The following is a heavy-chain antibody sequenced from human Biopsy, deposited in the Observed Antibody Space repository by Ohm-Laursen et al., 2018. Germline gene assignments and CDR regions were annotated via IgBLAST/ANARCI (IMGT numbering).Heavy chain of an antibody. V-gene: IGHV4-61*01. D-gene: IGHD6-19*01. J-gene: IGHJ4*02. CDR2: IYDRGSTA. CDR3: ARGMRSSGWPYFDS. CDR1: GDSVSSGSFY. Sequence: SETLSLTCTVSGDSVSSGSFYWTWIRQPPGQGLEYIGYIYDRGSTANYNPSLESRVTMSVDTPKNQFSLKLSSVTAADTATYYCARGMRSSGWPYFDSWGQGTLVTVSS.